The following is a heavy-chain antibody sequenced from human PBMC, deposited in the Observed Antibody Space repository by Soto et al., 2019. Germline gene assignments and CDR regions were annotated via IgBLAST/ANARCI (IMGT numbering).Heavy chain of an antibody. CDR3: AIRGYSYGYDYYYGMDV. CDR2: IIPIFGTA. J-gene: IGHJ6*02. V-gene: IGHV1-69*13. Sequence: SVKVSCKASGGTFSSYAISWVRQAPGQGLEWMGRIIPIFGTANYAQKFQGRVTITADGSTSTAYMELSSLRSEDTAVYYCAIRGYSYGYDYYYGMDVWGQGTTVTVSS. CDR1: GGTFSSYA. D-gene: IGHD5-18*01.